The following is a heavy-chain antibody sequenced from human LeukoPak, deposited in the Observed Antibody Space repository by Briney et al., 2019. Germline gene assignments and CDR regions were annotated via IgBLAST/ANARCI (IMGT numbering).Heavy chain of an antibody. Sequence: SETLSLTCAVYGGSFSGYYWGWIRQPPGKGLEWIGSIYYSGSTYYNPSLKSRVTISVDTSKNQFSLKLSSVTAADTAVYYCVSYYDFWSGPDYWGQGTLVTVSS. CDR3: VSYYDFWSGPDY. D-gene: IGHD3-3*01. CDR1: GGSFSGYY. J-gene: IGHJ4*02. V-gene: IGHV4-39*01. CDR2: IYYSGST.